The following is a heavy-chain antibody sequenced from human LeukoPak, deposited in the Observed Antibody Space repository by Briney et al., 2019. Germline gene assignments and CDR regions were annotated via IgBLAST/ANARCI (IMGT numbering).Heavy chain of an antibody. CDR1: GFTFSSYE. Sequence: GGSLRLSCAASGFTFSSYEMNWVRQAPGKGLEWVSYISSSGSTIYYADSVKGRFTVSRDNAKNSLYLQMNSLRAEDTAVYYCAREGIAVAGNWLDPWGQGTLVTVSS. D-gene: IGHD6-19*01. V-gene: IGHV3-48*03. CDR3: AREGIAVAGNWLDP. CDR2: ISSSGSTI. J-gene: IGHJ5*02.